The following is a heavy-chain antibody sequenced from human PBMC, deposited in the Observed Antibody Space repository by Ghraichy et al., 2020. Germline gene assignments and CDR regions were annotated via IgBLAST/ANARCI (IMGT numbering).Heavy chain of an antibody. CDR2: IYHSGST. V-gene: IGHV4-38-2*02. CDR1: GYSISSGYY. J-gene: IGHJ4*02. D-gene: IGHD2-2*02. Sequence: TETLSLTCTVSGYSISSGYYWGWIRQPPGKGLEWIGSIYHSGSTYYNPSLKSRVTISVDTSKNQFSLKLSSVTAADTAVYYCARDTRGYQLLYSSQPGDYFDYGGQGTLVTVSS. CDR3: ARDTRGYQLLYSSQPGDYFDY.